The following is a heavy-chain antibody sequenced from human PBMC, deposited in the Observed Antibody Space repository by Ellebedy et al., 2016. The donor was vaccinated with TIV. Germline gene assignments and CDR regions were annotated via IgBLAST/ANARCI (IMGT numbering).Heavy chain of an antibody. CDR3: ATDGSSGWRNCYFEL. V-gene: IGHV3-23*01. J-gene: IGHJ2*01. Sequence: GESLKISCAASGFTFSSHAMSWVRPAPGRGLELVSTVSNTGSRTYYADSVEGRFIISRDKSKQTLYLQMHSLRAEDTAVYYCATDGSSGWRNCYFELWGRGTLVTVSS. CDR1: GFTFSSHA. CDR2: VSNTGSRT. D-gene: IGHD6-19*01.